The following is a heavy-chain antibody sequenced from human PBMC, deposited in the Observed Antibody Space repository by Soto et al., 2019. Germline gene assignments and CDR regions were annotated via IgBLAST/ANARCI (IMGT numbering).Heavy chain of an antibody. V-gene: IGHV4-39*01. J-gene: IGHJ4*02. CDR3: ARRQQWLAVYFDY. D-gene: IGHD6-19*01. Sequence: QLQLQESGPGLVQPSETLSLTCAVSGDSISSSGFYWGWIRQPPGKGLVWIGSIYYSGSTYYNPSLKSRVTISVDTSKSQFSLKMRSVTAADTAVYYCARRQQWLAVYFDYWGQVTLVTVSS. CDR1: GDSISSSGFY. CDR2: IYYSGST.